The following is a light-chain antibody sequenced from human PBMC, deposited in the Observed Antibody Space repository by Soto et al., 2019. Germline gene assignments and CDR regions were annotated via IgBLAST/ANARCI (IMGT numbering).Light chain of an antibody. CDR1: HHVATN. J-gene: IGKJ1*01. Sequence: EIVMTQSPVTLSVSPGERATLSCRASHHVATNLAWYQQKPGQAPRLLIYGASTRATGISARFSGSGSGTEFTLTISSLQSDDVAVYYCQQYTARPPWTFGQGTKV. CDR2: GAS. CDR3: QQYTARPPWT. V-gene: IGKV3-15*01.